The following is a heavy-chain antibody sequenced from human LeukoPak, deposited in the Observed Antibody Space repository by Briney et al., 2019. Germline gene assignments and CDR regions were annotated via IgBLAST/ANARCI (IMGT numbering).Heavy chain of an antibody. CDR3: TTRKLTFSDTDY. J-gene: IGHJ4*02. CDR2: IESKTDGGTT. CDR1: GFTFSNAW. D-gene: IGHD1-14*01. V-gene: IGHV3-15*04. Sequence: GGSLRLSCAASGFTFSNAWMSWVRQAPGKGLEWVGRIESKTDGGTTDYAAPVKGRFTISRDDSKNTLYLQMNSLKTEDTAVYYCTTRKLTFSDTDYWGQGTLVTVSS.